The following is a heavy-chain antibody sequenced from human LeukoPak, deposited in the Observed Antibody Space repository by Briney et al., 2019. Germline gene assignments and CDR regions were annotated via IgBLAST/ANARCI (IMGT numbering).Heavy chain of an antibody. CDR2: ISYDGSNK. V-gene: IGHV3-30-3*01. J-gene: IGHJ4*02. CDR1: GFTFSSYA. D-gene: IGHD5-12*01. CDR3: VRDTSGPDY. Sequence: QPGGSLRLSCAASGFTFSSYAMHWVRQAPGKGLEWVAVISYDGSNKYYADSVKGRFTISRDNAKNSLHLQMNSLRAEDTAVYYCVRDTSGPDYWGQGTLVTVSS.